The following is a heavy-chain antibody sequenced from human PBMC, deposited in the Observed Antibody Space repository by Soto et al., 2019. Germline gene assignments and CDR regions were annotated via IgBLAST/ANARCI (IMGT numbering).Heavy chain of an antibody. D-gene: IGHD2-21*02. CDR2: INPSGGST. V-gene: IGHV1-46*01. CDR3: ARPSPTYCGGDCYLDY. CDR1: GYTFASYY. Sequence: GASVKVSCKASGYTFASYYMHWVRQAPGQGLEWMGIINPSGGSTSYAQKFQGRLTMTRDTSTSTVYMELSSLRSEDTAVYYCARPSPTYCGGDCYLDYWGQGTLVTVSS. J-gene: IGHJ4*02.